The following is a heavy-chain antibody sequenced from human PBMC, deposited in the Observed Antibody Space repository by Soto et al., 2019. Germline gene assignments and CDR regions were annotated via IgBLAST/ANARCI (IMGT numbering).Heavy chain of an antibody. Sequence: QVQLVQSGAEVKKPGSSVKVSCTASGGTFSSYAISWVRQAPGQGLEWMGGIIPIVGTANYAQQFQGRVTITADESTSAAYMELSSLRSEDTAVYYCARDRRRVLTGYSSRWYACDYWGQGTLVTVSS. CDR2: IIPIVGTA. J-gene: IGHJ4*02. CDR3: ARDRRRVLTGYSSRWYACDY. CDR1: GGTFSSYA. D-gene: IGHD6-19*01. V-gene: IGHV1-69*01.